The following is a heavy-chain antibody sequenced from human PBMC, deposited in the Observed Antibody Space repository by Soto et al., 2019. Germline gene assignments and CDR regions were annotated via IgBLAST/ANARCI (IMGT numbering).Heavy chain of an antibody. CDR1: GYTLTELS. Sequence: ASVKVSCKVSGYTLTELSMHWVRQAPGKGLEWMGGFDPEDGETIYAQKFQGRVTMTEDTSTDTAYMELSSLRSEDTAVYYFATDADYYYDSSGYYVGRYDAFDIWGQGTMVTVSS. D-gene: IGHD3-22*01. J-gene: IGHJ3*02. CDR3: ATDADYYYDSSGYYVGRYDAFDI. V-gene: IGHV1-24*01. CDR2: FDPEDGET.